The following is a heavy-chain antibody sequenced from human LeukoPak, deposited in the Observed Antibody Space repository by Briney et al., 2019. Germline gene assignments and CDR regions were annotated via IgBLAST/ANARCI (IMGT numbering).Heavy chain of an antibody. CDR3: AKGQYYYDSSGPSGY. D-gene: IGHD3-22*01. CDR1: GFTFSSYG. CDR2: ISYDGSNK. V-gene: IGHV3-30*18. J-gene: IGHJ4*02. Sequence: GRSLRLSCAASGFTFSSYGMHWVRQAPGKGLEWAAVISYDGSNKYYADSVKGRFTISRDNSKNTLYLQMNSLRAEDTAVYYCAKGQYYYDSSGPSGYWGQGTLVTVSS.